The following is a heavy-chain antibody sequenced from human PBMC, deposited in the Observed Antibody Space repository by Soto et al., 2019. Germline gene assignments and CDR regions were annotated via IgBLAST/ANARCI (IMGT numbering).Heavy chain of an antibody. CDR1: GFSLSTSGVG. CDR3: SPYSPETGGRSFNWFDP. Sequence: QITLKESGPPLVKPTQTLTLTCTFSGFSLSTSGVGVGWIRQPPGKALEWLALIYWDDDKRYSPSLKSRLTITKDTSKNQVVLTTTNMDPVDTATYYCSPYSPETGGRSFNWFDPWGQGTLVTVSS. CDR2: IYWDDDK. J-gene: IGHJ5*02. V-gene: IGHV2-5*02. D-gene: IGHD3-16*01.